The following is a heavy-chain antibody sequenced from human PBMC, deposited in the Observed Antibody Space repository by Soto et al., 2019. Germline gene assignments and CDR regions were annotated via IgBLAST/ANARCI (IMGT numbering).Heavy chain of an antibody. Sequence: GESLKISCKGSGYSFTSYWISRVRQMPGKGLEWMGRIDPSDSYTNYSPSFQGHVTISADKSISTAYLQWSSLKASDTAMYYCASHLRNSDGMDVWGQGTTVTVSS. CDR2: IDPSDSYT. CDR3: ASHLRNSDGMDV. J-gene: IGHJ6*02. D-gene: IGHD3-10*01. CDR1: GYSFTSYW. V-gene: IGHV5-10-1*01.